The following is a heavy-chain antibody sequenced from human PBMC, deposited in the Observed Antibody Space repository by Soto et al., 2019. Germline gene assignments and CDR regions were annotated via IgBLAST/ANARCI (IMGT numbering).Heavy chain of an antibody. CDR1: GGSISSGGYY. Sequence: SETLTLTCTVSGGSISSGGYYWSWIRQHPGKGLEWIGYIYYSGNTYYNPSLKSRITISVDMSKNQVSLRLTSVTAADTAVYYCARDSPYYSGMDVWGQGTTVTVSS. CDR3: ARDSPYYSGMDV. J-gene: IGHJ6*02. CDR2: IYYSGNT. V-gene: IGHV4-31*03.